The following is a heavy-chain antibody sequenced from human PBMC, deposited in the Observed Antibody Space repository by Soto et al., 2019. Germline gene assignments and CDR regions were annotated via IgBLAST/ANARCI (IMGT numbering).Heavy chain of an antibody. Sequence: GTSVKVSCTASGYTFTGYYMHWVRQAPGQGLEWMGRIIPILGIANYAQKFQGRVTITADKSTSTAYMELSSLRSEDTAVYYCASTTDYGDHTFDYWGQGTLVTVSS. V-gene: IGHV1-69*02. J-gene: IGHJ4*02. CDR1: GYTFTGYY. CDR3: ASTTDYGDHTFDY. D-gene: IGHD4-17*01. CDR2: IIPILGIA.